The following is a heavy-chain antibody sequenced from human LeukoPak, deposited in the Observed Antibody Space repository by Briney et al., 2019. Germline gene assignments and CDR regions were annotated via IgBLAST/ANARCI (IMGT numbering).Heavy chain of an antibody. CDR2: IYYSGST. J-gene: IGHJ4*02. CDR1: GGSISSYY. V-gene: IGHV4-59*05. Sequence: KPSETLSLTCTVSGGSISSYYWSWIRQPPGKGLEWIGSIYYSGSTYYNPSLKSRVTISVDTSKNQFSLKLSSVTAADTAVYYCARQIPLFDYWGQGTLVTVSS. D-gene: IGHD2-2*02. CDR3: ARQIPLFDY.